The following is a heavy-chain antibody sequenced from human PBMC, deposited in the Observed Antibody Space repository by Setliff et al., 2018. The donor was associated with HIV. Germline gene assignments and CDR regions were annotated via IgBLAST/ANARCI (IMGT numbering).Heavy chain of an antibody. J-gene: IGHJ6*02. V-gene: IGHV3-20*04. Sequence: AGGSLRLSCAASGFKFDDYGMSWVRQGPGKGLEWVAGISWSGSGIGYGDSVKGRFTISRDDDRNFLFLQMNSLRVEDTAEYYCARVQYYSFWSGYFDIYGMDVWSQGTLVTVSS. CDR3: ARVQYYSFWSGYFDIYGMDV. D-gene: IGHD3-3*01. CDR1: GFKFDDYG. CDR2: ISWSGSGI.